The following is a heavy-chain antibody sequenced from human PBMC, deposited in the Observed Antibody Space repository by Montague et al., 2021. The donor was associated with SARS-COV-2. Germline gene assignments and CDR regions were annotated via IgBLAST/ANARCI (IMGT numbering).Heavy chain of an antibody. CDR2: IWYDGSNK. Sequence: SLRLSYAASGFTFSSYGMHWVRQAPGKGLEWVAVIWYDGSNKYYADSVXGRFTISRDNSKNTLYLQMNSLRAEDTAVYYCARDFGILTGTAPEDCWGQGTLVTVSS. V-gene: IGHV3-33*01. J-gene: IGHJ4*02. CDR3: ARDFGILTGTAPEDC. D-gene: IGHD3-9*01. CDR1: GFTFSSYG.